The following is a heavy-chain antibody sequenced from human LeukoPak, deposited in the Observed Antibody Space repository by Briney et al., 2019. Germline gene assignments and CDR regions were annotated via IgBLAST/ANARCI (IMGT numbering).Heavy chain of an antibody. CDR2: ISSNGGST. V-gene: IGHV3-64D*06. Sequence: GGSLRLSCSASGFTFSSYAMHWVRQAPGKGLEYVSAISSNGGSTYYADSVKGRFTISRDNSKNTLYLQMSSLRAEDTAVYYCVKGVGSSGWYGRYWGRGTLVTVSS. J-gene: IGHJ4*02. CDR1: GFTFSSYA. CDR3: VKGVGSSGWYGRY. D-gene: IGHD6-19*01.